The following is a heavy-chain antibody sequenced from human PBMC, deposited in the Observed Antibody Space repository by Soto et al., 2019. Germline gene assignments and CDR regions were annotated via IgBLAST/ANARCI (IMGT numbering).Heavy chain of an antibody. CDR2: IYYSGST. D-gene: IGHD3-22*01. V-gene: IGHV4-39*01. CDR3: AKYYDSSGYYSYYYGMDV. CDR1: GGSISSSSYY. J-gene: IGHJ6*02. Sequence: QLQLQESGPGLVKPSETLSLTCTVSGGSISSSSYYWGWIRQPPGKGLEWIGSIYYSGSTYYNPSLKSRVTISVDTSKNQFSLKLSSVTAADTAVYYCAKYYDSSGYYSYYYGMDVWGQGTTVTVSS.